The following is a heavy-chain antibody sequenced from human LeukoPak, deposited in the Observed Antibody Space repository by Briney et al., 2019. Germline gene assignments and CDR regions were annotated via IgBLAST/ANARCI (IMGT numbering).Heavy chain of an antibody. CDR1: GGSFSGYY. D-gene: IGHD6-19*01. CDR2: INHSGST. Sequence: SETLSLTCAVYGGSFSGYYWSWIRQPPGKGLEWIGEINHSGSTNYNPSLKSRVTISVDTSKNQFSLKLSSVTAADTAVYYCAEGASGWYFDYWGQGTLVTVSS. V-gene: IGHV4-34*01. CDR3: AEGASGWYFDY. J-gene: IGHJ4*02.